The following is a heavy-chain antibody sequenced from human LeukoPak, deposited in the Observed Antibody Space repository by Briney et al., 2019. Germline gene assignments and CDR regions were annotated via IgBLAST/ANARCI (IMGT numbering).Heavy chain of an antibody. CDR3: ARAVPYDYYYMDV. CDR2: ISSSSSYI. Sequence: SGGSLRLSCAASGFTFSSYSMNWVRQAPGKGLEWVSSISSSSSYIYYADSVKGRFTISRDNAKNSLYLQMNSLRAEDTALYHCARAVPYDYYYMDVWGKGTTVTISS. CDR1: GFTFSSYS. V-gene: IGHV3-21*04. J-gene: IGHJ6*03.